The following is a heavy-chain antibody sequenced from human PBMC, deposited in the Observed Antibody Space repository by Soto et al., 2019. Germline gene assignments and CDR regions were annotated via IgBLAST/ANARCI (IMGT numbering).Heavy chain of an antibody. CDR3: AKELSAYISSWDADD. Sequence: HPGGSLRLPCAASGFTFSSYAMSWVRQAPGKGLEWVSAISGSGGSTYYADTVKGRFTISRDNCKNTLYLQMNSLRAEYTAVYYCAKELSAYISSWDADDWGQGALVTVSS. CDR1: GFTFSSYA. J-gene: IGHJ4*02. D-gene: IGHD6-13*01. CDR2: ISGSGGST. V-gene: IGHV3-23*01.